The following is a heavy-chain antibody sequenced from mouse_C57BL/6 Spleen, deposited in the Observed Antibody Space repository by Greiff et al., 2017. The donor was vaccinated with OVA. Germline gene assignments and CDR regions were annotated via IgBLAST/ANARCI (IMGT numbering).Heavy chain of an antibody. Sequence: EVMLVESGGGLVKPGGSLKLSCAASGFTFSDYGMHWVRQAPEKGLEWVAYISSGSSTIYYADTVKGRFTISRDNAKNTLFLQMTSLRSEDTAMYYCARRSGTNYAMDYWGQGTSVTVSS. J-gene: IGHJ4*01. CDR1: GFTFSDYG. D-gene: IGHD4-1*01. CDR3: ARRSGTNYAMDY. V-gene: IGHV5-17*01. CDR2: ISSGSSTI.